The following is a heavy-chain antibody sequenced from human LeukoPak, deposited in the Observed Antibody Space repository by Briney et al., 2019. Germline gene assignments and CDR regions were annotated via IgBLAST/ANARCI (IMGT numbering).Heavy chain of an antibody. CDR2: IDEHGTTI. J-gene: IGHJ4*02. V-gene: IGHV3-74*01. Sequence: GESLRLSCAASGFTFSRYWMHWVRQAPGEGLVWVSRIDEHGTTIDYADSVRDRFTISRDNAKNTLYLHMNSLRVEDTAMYYCARDVGGAGSHWRQGSLVTVSS. CDR3: ARDVGGAGSH. CDR1: GFTFSRYW. D-gene: IGHD3-10*01.